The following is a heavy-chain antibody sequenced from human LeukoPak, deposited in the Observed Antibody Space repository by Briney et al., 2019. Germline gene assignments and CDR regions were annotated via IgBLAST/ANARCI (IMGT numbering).Heavy chain of an antibody. Sequence: GGSLRLSCAASGFTFSSYSMNWVRQAPGKGLEWVSSISSSSSYIYYADSVKGRFTISRDNAKNSLYLQMNSLRAEDTAVYYCARAPSYDILTGYPLDYWGQGTLVTVSS. J-gene: IGHJ4*02. CDR1: GFTFSSYS. D-gene: IGHD3-9*01. V-gene: IGHV3-21*01. CDR2: ISSSSSYI. CDR3: ARAPSYDILTGYPLDY.